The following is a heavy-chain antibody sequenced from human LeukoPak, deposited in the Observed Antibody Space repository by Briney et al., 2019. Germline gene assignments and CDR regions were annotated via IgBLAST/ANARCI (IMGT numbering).Heavy chain of an antibody. CDR1: GFTFSDYY. CDR3: AGTSGLWFGTTADAFDI. CDR2: ISSSGSTI. V-gene: IGHV3-11*01. J-gene: IGHJ3*02. D-gene: IGHD3-10*01. Sequence: GGSLRLSCAASGFTFSDYYMSWIRQAPGKGLEWVSYISSSGSTIYYADSVKGRFTISRDNAKNSLYLQMNSLRAEDTAVYYCAGTSGLWFGTTADAFDIWGQGTMVTVSS.